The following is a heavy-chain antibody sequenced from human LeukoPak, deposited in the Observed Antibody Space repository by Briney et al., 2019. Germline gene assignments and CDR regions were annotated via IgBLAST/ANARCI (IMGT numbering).Heavy chain of an antibody. CDR3: ARDTTAYSSDWYVLHY. J-gene: IGHJ4*02. V-gene: IGHV1-18*01. Sequence: GASVKVSCKASGYSFTSYGISWVRQAPGQGLEWMGWISAYDGDTKYAEKLKGRVTMTTDTSTNTAYMELRSLRSDDTAVYYRARDTTAYSSDWYVLHYWGQGTLVTVSS. D-gene: IGHD6-19*01. CDR2: ISAYDGDT. CDR1: GYSFTSYG.